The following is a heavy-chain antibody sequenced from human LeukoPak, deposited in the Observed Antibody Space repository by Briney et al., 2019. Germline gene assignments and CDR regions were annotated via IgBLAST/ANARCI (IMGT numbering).Heavy chain of an antibody. V-gene: IGHV4-59*06. CDR2: IYYSGST. CDR3: ARAPMGYSSSSDAFDI. D-gene: IGHD6-6*01. CDR1: GGSISSYY. J-gene: IGHJ3*02. Sequence: PSETLSLTCTVSGGSISSYYWSWIRQHPGKGLEWIGYIYYSGSTYYNPSLKSRVTISVDTSKNQFSLKLSSVTAADTAVYYCARAPMGYSSSSDAFDIWGQGTMVTVSS.